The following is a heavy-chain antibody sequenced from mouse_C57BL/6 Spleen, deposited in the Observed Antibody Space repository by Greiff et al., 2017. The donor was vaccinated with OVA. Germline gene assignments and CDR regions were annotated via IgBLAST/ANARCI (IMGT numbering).Heavy chain of an antibody. J-gene: IGHJ2*01. CDR3: ARWRYYDGYYVPDY. CDR2: IDPSDSYT. CDR1: GYTFTSYW. V-gene: IGHV1-69*01. Sequence: VQLQQPGAELVMPGASVKLSCKASGYTFTSYWMHWVKQRPGQGLEWIGEIDPSDSYTNYNQKFKGKSTLTVDKSSSTAYMQLSSLTSEDSAVYYCARWRYYDGYYVPDYWGQGTTLTVSS. D-gene: IGHD2-3*01.